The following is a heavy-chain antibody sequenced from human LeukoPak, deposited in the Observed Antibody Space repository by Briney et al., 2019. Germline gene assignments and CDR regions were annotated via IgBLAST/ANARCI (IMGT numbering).Heavy chain of an antibody. CDR3: ARGYYYGSGSYYILDY. Sequence: GGSLRLSCAASGFTFSSYSMNWVRQAPGKGLEWVSSISSSSSYIYYADSVKGRFTISSDNAKNSLNLQMNSLRAEDTAVYYCARGYYYGSGSYYILDYWGQGTLVTVSS. V-gene: IGHV3-21*01. CDR1: GFTFSSYS. CDR2: ISSSSSYI. D-gene: IGHD3-10*01. J-gene: IGHJ4*02.